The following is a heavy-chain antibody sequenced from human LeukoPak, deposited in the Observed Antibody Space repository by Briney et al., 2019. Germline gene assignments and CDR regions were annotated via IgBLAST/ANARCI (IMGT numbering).Heavy chain of an antibody. V-gene: IGHV4-39*01. CDR2: IYYTGRT. Sequence: SETLSLTCTVSGGSISSSSYSWGWIRQPPGKGLEWIGSIYYTGRTNYNPSLKSRVTISVDTSKNQFSLKLTSVTAADTAVYFCARTLRGLLPRTYWGQGTLVTVSS. D-gene: IGHD3-22*01. J-gene: IGHJ4*02. CDR1: GGSISSSSYS. CDR3: ARTLRGLLPRTY.